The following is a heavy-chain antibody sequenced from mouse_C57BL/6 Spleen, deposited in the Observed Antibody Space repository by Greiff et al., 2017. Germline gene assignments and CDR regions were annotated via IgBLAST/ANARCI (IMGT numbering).Heavy chain of an antibody. CDR3: ARVSSGFYAMDY. Sequence: QVQLKQPGAELVRPGTSVKLSCKASGYTFTSYWMHWVKQRPGQGLEWIGVIDPSDSYTNYNQKFKGKATLTVDTSSSTAYMQLSSLTSEDSAVYYCARVSSGFYAMDYWGQGTSVTVSS. CDR1: GYTFTSYW. V-gene: IGHV1-59*01. D-gene: IGHD3-2*02. CDR2: IDPSDSYT. J-gene: IGHJ4*01.